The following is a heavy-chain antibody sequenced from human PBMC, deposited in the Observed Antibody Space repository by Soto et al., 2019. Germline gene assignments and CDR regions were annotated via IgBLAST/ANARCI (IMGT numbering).Heavy chain of an antibody. CDR3: ATWRLREHAYDI. D-gene: IGHD4-17*01. V-gene: IGHV3-53*01. CDR2: VYDTDGI. Sequence: DVQLVESGGGLIQPGGSLRLSCEASGLTVTGKKYVAWVRQAPGKGPEWVSGVYDTDGIYYADSVKGRFTSSRDNSKTIVYLEMNSLTPDDTAVYYCATWRLREHAYDIWGLGTTVTVSS. CDR1: GLTVTGKKY. J-gene: IGHJ3*02.